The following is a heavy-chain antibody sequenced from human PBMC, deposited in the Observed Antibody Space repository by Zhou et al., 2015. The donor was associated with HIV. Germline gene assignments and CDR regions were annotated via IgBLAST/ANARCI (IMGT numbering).Heavy chain of an antibody. CDR2: ISTYNGNT. J-gene: IGHJ2*01. D-gene: IGHD3-22*01. CDR1: AYMFTTFG. CDR3: ARGQTYYYDKRGHYKNWYFDL. Sequence: QVQLVQSGGEVKKPGASVRVSCKPPAYMFTTFGITWVRQAPGQGLEWMGWISTYNGNTQYAQKFQGRVILTRDTLRSTVYMELRNLRSDDTAVYYCARGQTYYYDKRGHYKNWYFDLWGRGTLVTVSS. V-gene: IGHV1-18*01.